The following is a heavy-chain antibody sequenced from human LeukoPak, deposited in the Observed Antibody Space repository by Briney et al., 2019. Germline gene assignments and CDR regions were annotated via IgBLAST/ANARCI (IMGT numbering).Heavy chain of an antibody. CDR3: ARDSSGMDV. V-gene: IGHV4-59*01. CDR2: IYYSRST. D-gene: IGHD2-2*01. CDR1: GGSISSYY. Sequence: SETLSLTCTVSGGSISSYYWTWIREPPGQGLGWSGYIYYSRSTNYNPSLKSRVTISVDTSKNQFSLKLSSVTAADTAVYYCARDSSGMDVWGQGTTVTVSS. J-gene: IGHJ6*02.